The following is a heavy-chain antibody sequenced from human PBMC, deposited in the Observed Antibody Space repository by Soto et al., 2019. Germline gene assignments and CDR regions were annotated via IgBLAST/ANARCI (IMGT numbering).Heavy chain of an antibody. CDR3: ARIAASGRGGDV. J-gene: IGHJ6*02. D-gene: IGHD6-13*01. CDR1: GFTFSSYW. V-gene: IGHV3-7*01. Sequence: EVQLVESGGGLVQPGGSLRLSCVDSGFTFSSYWMSWVRQAPVKGLEWVGNIKQDGSEENYVDSVKGRFTISRDTAKNSMYLQMNSLRAEDTAVYYCARIAASGRGGDVWGQGTTVVVSS. CDR2: IKQDGSEE.